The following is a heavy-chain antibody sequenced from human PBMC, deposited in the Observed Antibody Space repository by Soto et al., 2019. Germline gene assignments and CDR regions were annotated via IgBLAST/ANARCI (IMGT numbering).Heavy chain of an antibody. CDR3: ARHAFTYYEKSPFDY. D-gene: IGHD3-22*01. V-gene: IGHV4-31*03. CDR2: IYYSGST. J-gene: IGHJ4*02. Sequence: IPSETLSLTCTVSGGSISSGGYYWNWIRQHPGKGLEWIGYIYYSGSTYYNPSLKSRVTISVDTSKNQFSLQLSSVTAADTAVYYCARHAFTYYEKSPFDYWGQGTLVTVSS. CDR1: GGSISSGGYY.